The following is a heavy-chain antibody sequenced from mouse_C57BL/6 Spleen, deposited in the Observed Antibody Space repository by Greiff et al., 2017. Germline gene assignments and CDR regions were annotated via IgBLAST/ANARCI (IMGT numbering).Heavy chain of an antibody. V-gene: IGHV3-6*01. CDR3: ARERNYDAMDY. CDR2: ISYDGSN. CDR1: GYSITSGYY. J-gene: IGHJ4*01. Sequence: EVKLQESGPGLVKPSQSLSLTCSVTGYSITSGYYWNWIRQFPGNKLEWMGYISYDGSNNYNPSLKNRISITRDTSKNQFFLTLNSVTTEDTATYYCARERNYDAMDYWGQGTSVTVSS.